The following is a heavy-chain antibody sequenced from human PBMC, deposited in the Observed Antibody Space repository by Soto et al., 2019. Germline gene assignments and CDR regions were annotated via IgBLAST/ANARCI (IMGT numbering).Heavy chain of an antibody. CDR3: ARAGSYYDFWSGYPRAPHYYYYGMDV. CDR2: IYYSGST. J-gene: IGHJ6*02. D-gene: IGHD3-3*01. V-gene: IGHV4-31*03. Sequence: SETLSLTCTVSVCSISSGGYYWSWIRQHPGKGLEWIGYIYYSGSTYYNPSLKSRVTISVDTSKNQFSLKLSSVTAADTAVYYCARAGSYYDFWSGYPRAPHYYYYGMDVWGQGTTVTVSS. CDR1: VCSISSGGYY.